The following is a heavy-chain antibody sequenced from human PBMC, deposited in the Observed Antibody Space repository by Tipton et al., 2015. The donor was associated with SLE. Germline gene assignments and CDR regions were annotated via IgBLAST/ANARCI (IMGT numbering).Heavy chain of an antibody. Sequence: GSLRLSCAASGFTFSSYAMSWVRQAPGKGLEWVSAISGSGGSTYYADSVKGRFTISRDNSKNTLYLQMNSLRAEDTAVYYCAKGRDIVVVVAASLDYWGQGTLVTVSS. D-gene: IGHD2-15*01. CDR3: AKGRDIVVVVAASLDY. CDR1: GFTFSSYA. V-gene: IGHV3-23*01. CDR2: ISGSGGST. J-gene: IGHJ4*02.